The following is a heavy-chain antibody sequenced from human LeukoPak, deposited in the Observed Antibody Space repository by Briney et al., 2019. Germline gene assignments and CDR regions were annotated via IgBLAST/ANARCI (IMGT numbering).Heavy chain of an antibody. CDR2: ISYDGSNK. D-gene: IGHD2-8*01. CDR1: GSTFSSYA. J-gene: IGHJ4*02. CDR3: ARDSHAPFDY. V-gene: IGHV3-30-3*01. Sequence: GGSLRLSCAASGSTFSSYAMHWVRQAPGKGLEWVAVISYDGSNKYYADSVKGRFTISRDNSKNTLYLQMNSLRAGDTAVYYCARDSHAPFDYWGQGTLVTVSS.